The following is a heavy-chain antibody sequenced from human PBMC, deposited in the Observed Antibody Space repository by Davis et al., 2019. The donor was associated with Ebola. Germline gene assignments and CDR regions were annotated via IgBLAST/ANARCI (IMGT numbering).Heavy chain of an antibody. D-gene: IGHD4-17*01. CDR2: ISSSSSTI. V-gene: IGHV3-48*02. CDR3: ARDLNDFGSTVMVPTNDFDY. CDR1: GFTFSSYS. Sequence: GESLKISCAASGFTFSSYSMNWVRQAPGKGLEWVSYISSSSSTIYYADSVKGRFTISRDNAKNSLYLQMNSLRDEDTAVYYCARDLNDFGSTVMVPTNDFDYWGQGTLVTVSS. J-gene: IGHJ4*02.